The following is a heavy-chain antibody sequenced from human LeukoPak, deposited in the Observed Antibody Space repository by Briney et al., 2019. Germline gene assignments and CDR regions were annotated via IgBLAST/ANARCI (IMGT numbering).Heavy chain of an antibody. CDR3: PHTTGSSDY. V-gene: IGHV3-23*01. CDR2: ISGSGGGT. CDR1: GFTFSSYA. J-gene: IGHJ4*02. Sequence: PGGSLRLSCAASGFTFSSYALNWVRQAPGKGLEWVPGISGSGGGTYYADSVKGRFTISRDNSKNTLYLQMNSLRAEDTAVYYCPHTTGSSDYWGQGTLVTVSS. D-gene: IGHD4-17*01.